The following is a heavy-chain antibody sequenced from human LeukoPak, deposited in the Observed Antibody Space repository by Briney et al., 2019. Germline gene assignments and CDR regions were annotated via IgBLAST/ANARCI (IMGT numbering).Heavy chain of an antibody. CDR2: IYVGGST. CDR1: GFTFSGYA. CDR3: ATSIAAAGFFDY. V-gene: IGHV3-23*03. Sequence: GGSLRLSCAASGFTFSGYAMSWVRQAPGEGLEWGSVIYVGGSTSYAASAKGGFTISRDNSTKTPYLQLNSLRAADTAVYYCATSIAAAGFFDYWGQGTLVTVSS. D-gene: IGHD6-13*01. J-gene: IGHJ4*02.